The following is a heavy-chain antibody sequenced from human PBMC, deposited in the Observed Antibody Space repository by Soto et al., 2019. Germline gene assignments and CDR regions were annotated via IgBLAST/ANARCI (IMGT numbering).Heavy chain of an antibody. J-gene: IGHJ3*02. Sequence: ASVKVSCKASGYTFTGYYTHWVRQAPGQGLEWMGWINPNSGGTNYAQKFQGRVTTTRDTSISTAYMELSRLRSDDTAVYYCARDYWGSGWYGGAFDIWGQGTMVTVSS. CDR3: ARDYWGSGWYGGAFDI. CDR2: INPNSGGT. V-gene: IGHV1-2*02. CDR1: GYTFTGYY. D-gene: IGHD6-19*01.